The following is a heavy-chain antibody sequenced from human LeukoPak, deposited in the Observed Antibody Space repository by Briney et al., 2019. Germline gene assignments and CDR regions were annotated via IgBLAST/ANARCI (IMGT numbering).Heavy chain of an antibody. D-gene: IGHD2-21*02. J-gene: IGHJ4*02. Sequence: GASVKVSCKASGYTFTGYYMHWVRQAPGQGLEWMGWINPNSGGTNYAQKFQGRVTMTRDTSISTAYMELSRLRSDDTAVYYCARGPTLEHCGGDCYKYWGQGTLVTVAS. CDR2: INPNSGGT. V-gene: IGHV1-2*02. CDR3: ARGPTLEHCGGDCYKY. CDR1: GYTFTGYY.